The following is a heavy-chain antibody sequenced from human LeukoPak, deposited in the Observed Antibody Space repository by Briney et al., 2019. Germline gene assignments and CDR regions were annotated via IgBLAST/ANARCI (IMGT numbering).Heavy chain of an antibody. CDR1: GFTFSSYA. CDR3: ARAYSSSWYYFDY. D-gene: IGHD6-13*01. Sequence: GGSLRLSCAASGFTFSSYAMSWVRQAPGKGLEWVSGINWNGGSTGYADSVKGRFTISRDNAKNSLYLQMNSLRAEDTALYHCARAYSSSWYYFDYWGQGTLVTVSS. V-gene: IGHV3-20*01. J-gene: IGHJ4*02. CDR2: INWNGGST.